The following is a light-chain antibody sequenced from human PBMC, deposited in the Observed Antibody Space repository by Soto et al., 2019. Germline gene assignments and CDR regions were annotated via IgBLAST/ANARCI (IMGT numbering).Light chain of an antibody. J-gene: IGKJ1*01. Sequence: EIVMTQSPATLSVSPGERATLSCRASQSVSSNLAWYQQKPGQATRLLIYGASTKATDIPARFSGSGSGKEFPLTFSSLHSEDFAVYYCQQYNNWPRTFGQGTKV. CDR1: QSVSSN. CDR3: QQYNNWPRT. CDR2: GAS. V-gene: IGKV3-15*01.